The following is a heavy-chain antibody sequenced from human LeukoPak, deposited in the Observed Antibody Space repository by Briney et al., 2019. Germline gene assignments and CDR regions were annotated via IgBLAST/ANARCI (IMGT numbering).Heavy chain of an antibody. CDR3: AALTGPFFDY. CDR1: GFTFRSYS. D-gene: IGHD1-14*01. Sequence: GGSLRLFCAASGFTFRSYSMNWVRQAPGKGLEWVSSISSSSSYIYYADSVKGRFTISRDNAKNSLYLQMNSLRAEDTAVYYCAALTGPFFDYWGQGTLVTVSS. V-gene: IGHV3-21*01. CDR2: ISSSSSYI. J-gene: IGHJ4*02.